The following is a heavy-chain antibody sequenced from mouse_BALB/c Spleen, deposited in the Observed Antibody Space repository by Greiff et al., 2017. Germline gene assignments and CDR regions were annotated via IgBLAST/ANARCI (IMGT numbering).Heavy chain of an antibody. V-gene: IGHV1S137*01. CDR1: GYTFTDYA. CDR2: ISTYYGDA. J-gene: IGHJ3*01. Sequence: VQLQQSGAELVRPGVSVKISCKGSGYTFTDYAMHWVKQSHAKSLEWIGVISTYYGDASYNQKFKGKATMTVDKSSSTAYMELARLTSEDSAIYYCATYGNYFAYWGQGTLVTVSA. CDR3: ATYGNYFAY. D-gene: IGHD2-1*01.